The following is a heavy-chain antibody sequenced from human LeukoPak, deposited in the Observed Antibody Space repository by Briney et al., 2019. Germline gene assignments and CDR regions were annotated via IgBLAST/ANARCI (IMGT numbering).Heavy chain of an antibody. CDR1: GGSISSGSYY. D-gene: IGHD3-10*01. J-gene: IGHJ6*03. Sequence: SETLSLTCTVSGGSISSGSYYWSWIRQPAGKGLEWFGRIYTSGSTNYNPSLKSRVTISVDTSKNQFSLKLSSVTAADTAVYYCARDPYYYGSGSYYSGNYYYYMDVWGKGTTVTVSS. CDR2: IYTSGST. CDR3: ARDPYYYGSGSYYSGNYYYYMDV. V-gene: IGHV4-61*02.